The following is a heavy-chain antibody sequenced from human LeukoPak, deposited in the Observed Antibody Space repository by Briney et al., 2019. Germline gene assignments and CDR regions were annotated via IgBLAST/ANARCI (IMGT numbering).Heavy chain of an antibody. Sequence: GGSLRLSCVVSGFTVSSNYMSWVRQAPGKGLEWVSGTYSGGSTYYADSVKGRFTISKDRSKNTLNLQMNSLRAEDTAVYYCASEEWGYWGQGTLVTVSS. V-gene: IGHV3-66*01. J-gene: IGHJ4*02. D-gene: IGHD3-3*01. CDR1: GFTVSSNY. CDR2: TYSGGST. CDR3: ASEEWGY.